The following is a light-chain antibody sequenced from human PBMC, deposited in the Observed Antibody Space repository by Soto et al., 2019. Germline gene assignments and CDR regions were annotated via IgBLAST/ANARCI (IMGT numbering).Light chain of an antibody. J-gene: IGLJ2*01. CDR1: SSDVGGYNY. CDR2: DVS. Sequence: QSVLTQPASVSESPGQSITISCTGTSSDVGGYNYVSWYQQHPGKAPKLMIYDVSNRPSGVSNRFSGSKSGNTASLTISGLQAEDEADYYCSSYTSSSTLRVFGGGTKVTVL. V-gene: IGLV2-14*01. CDR3: SSYTSSSTLRV.